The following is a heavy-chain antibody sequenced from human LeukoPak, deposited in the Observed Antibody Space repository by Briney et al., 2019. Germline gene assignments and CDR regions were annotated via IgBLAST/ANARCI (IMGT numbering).Heavy chain of an antibody. Sequence: PSDTLSLICTVSGDSISRSSSYWSWIRQPPGKGLEWIGYIYYSGSTNYNPSLKSRVTISVDTSKNQFSLKLSSVTAADTAVYYCARGGRYCSSTSCYAFDIWGQGTMVTVSS. V-gene: IGHV4-61*05. CDR2: IYYSGST. D-gene: IGHD2-2*01. CDR3: ARGGRYCSSTSCYAFDI. J-gene: IGHJ3*02. CDR1: GDSISRSSSY.